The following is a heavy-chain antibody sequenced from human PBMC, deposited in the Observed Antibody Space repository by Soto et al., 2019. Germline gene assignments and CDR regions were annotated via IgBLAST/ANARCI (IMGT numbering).Heavy chain of an antibody. CDR2: ISAYNGNT. Sequence: QVQLVQSGAEVKNPGASVKVSCKASGYPFTSYGISWGRQAPGQGLEGMGWISAYNGNTNYAQKLQGRVTMTTDTSTSTAYMELRSLRSDDTAVYYCAREGYGGPLWFGDLSHYYYYGMDVWGQGTTVTVSS. D-gene: IGHD3-10*01. J-gene: IGHJ6*02. CDR1: GYPFTSYG. V-gene: IGHV1-18*01. CDR3: AREGYGGPLWFGDLSHYYYYGMDV.